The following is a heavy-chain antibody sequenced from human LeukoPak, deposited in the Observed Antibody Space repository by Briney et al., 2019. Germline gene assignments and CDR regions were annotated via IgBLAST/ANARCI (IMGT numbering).Heavy chain of an antibody. D-gene: IGHD5-12*01. Sequence: GGSLRLSCAASGFIFSDYYMSWIRQAPGKGLEGVSYISSSGSTIYYADSVKGRFTISRDNAKNTLYLQMNSLRAEDTDVYYCAKEWLRFSFYYYGMDVWGQGTTVTVSS. CDR2: ISSSGSTI. J-gene: IGHJ6*02. CDR1: GFIFSDYY. CDR3: AKEWLRFSFYYYGMDV. V-gene: IGHV3-11*04.